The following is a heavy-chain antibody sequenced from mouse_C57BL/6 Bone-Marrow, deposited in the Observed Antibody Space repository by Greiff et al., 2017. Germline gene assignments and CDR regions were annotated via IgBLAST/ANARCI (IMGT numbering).Heavy chain of an antibody. CDR1: GFTFSSYG. CDR3: ARHPLYYYGSSYRYFDV. Sequence: EVNVVESGGDLVKPGGSLKLSCAASGFTFSSYGMSWVRQTPDKRLEWVATISSGGSYTYYPDSVKGRFTISRDNAKNTLYLQMSSLKSEDTAMYYCARHPLYYYGSSYRYFDVWGTGTTVTVSS. V-gene: IGHV5-6*01. J-gene: IGHJ1*03. CDR2: ISSGGSYT. D-gene: IGHD1-1*01.